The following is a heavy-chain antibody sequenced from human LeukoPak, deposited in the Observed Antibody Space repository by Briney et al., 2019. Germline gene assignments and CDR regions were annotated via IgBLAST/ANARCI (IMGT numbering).Heavy chain of an antibody. D-gene: IGHD5-18*01. CDR2: ISSSDTTM. V-gene: IGHV3-11*04. J-gene: IGHJ4*02. Sequence: GGSLRLSCAASGFTFSNYDMTWIRQAPGKGLEWVSYISSSDTTMYNADSVKGRFTISRDNAKTSLYLQMNSLRAEDTAAYYCARDLSGVTGYTYGRGIDYWGQGTLVTVSS. CDR1: GFTFSNYD. CDR3: ARDLSGVTGYTYGRGIDY.